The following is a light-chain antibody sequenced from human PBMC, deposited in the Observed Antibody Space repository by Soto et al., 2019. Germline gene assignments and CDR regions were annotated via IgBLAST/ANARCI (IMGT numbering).Light chain of an antibody. CDR3: QQYGSSPRT. Sequence: EIVLTQSPGTLSLSPGERATLSCRASQSVSSSYLAWYQQKPGQAPRLLIYGASSRATGIPDRFSGSGSGTDFTITISRLEHEDFAVYYCQQYGSSPRTFGHGTKVEIK. V-gene: IGKV3-20*01. CDR1: QSVSSSY. J-gene: IGKJ1*01. CDR2: GAS.